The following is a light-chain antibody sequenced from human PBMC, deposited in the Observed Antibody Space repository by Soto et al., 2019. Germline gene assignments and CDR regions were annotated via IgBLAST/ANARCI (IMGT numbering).Light chain of an antibody. J-gene: IGKJ1*01. Sequence: DLPMTQSPSSLSASVGDRVTITCRASQNIRSYLNWYQQKPGKAPQLLIYATSSLQTGVPSRFIASGSGTDFSLVISDLQPEDSATYYCQQGYSSRWTSGRGTKVEI. CDR3: QQGYSSRWT. CDR2: ATS. CDR1: QNIRSY. V-gene: IGKV1-39*01.